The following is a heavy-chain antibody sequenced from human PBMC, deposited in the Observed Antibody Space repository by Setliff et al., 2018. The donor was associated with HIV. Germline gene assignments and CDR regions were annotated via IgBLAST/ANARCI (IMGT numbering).Heavy chain of an antibody. CDR3: ARSPPTTFWSGYTYYYYMDV. V-gene: IGHV4-59*01. D-gene: IGHD3-3*01. J-gene: IGHJ6*03. CDR2: IYYSGST. CDR1: GGSISGYY. Sequence: PSETLSLTCTVSGGSISGYYWSWIRQPPGKGLEWIAYIYYSGSTNYNPSLKSRVTISVDTSKNQFSLKLNSVTAADTAVYYCARSPPTTFWSGYTYYYYMDVWGKGTTVTVSS.